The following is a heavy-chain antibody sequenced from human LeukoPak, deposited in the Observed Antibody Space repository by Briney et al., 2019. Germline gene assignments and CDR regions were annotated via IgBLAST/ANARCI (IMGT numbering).Heavy chain of an antibody. CDR2: ISWNSGSI. D-gene: IGHD3-10*01. Sequence: GGSLRLSCAASGFTFDDYAMHWVRQAPGKGLEWVSGISWNSGSIGYADSVKGRFTISRDNAKNSLYLQMNSLRAEDTALYYCAKDLRHGGAFYIWGQGTMVTVSS. V-gene: IGHV3-9*01. CDR3: AKDLRHGGAFYI. J-gene: IGHJ3*02. CDR1: GFTFDDYA.